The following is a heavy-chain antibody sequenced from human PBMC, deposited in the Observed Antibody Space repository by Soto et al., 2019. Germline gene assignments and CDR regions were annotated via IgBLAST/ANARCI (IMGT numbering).Heavy chain of an antibody. CDR2: ISTSNGDT. V-gene: IGHV1-18*01. CDR1: GYTFTTFG. D-gene: IGHD2-2*01. CDR3: AREYCATTSCYGVDY. Sequence: QVQLVQSGVEVKKPGASVKVSYKASGYTFTTFGISWVRQAPGQGLEWMGWISTSNGDTKYAREVQGRVTMSTDTTTSTAYMELSSLKSDDTAVYYCAREYCATTSCYGVDYWGQGILVTVSS. J-gene: IGHJ4*02.